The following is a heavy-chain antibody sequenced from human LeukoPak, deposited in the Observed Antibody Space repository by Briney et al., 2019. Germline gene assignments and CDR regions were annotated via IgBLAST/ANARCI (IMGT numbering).Heavy chain of an antibody. CDR1: GFTFSSYG. Sequence: GRSLRLSCAASGFTFSSYGMHWVRQAPGEGLEWVGFIRSESYGGTTEYAASVKGRFTISRDDSKSIAYLQMNSLKTEDTAVYYCSRAVAHLDYWGQGTLVTVSS. V-gene: IGHV3-49*04. J-gene: IGHJ4*02. CDR2: IRSESYGGTT. D-gene: IGHD4-23*01. CDR3: SRAVAHLDY.